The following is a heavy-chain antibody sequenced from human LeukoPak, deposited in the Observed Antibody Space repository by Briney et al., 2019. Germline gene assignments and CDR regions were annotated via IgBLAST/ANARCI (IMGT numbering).Heavy chain of an antibody. V-gene: IGHV4-59*11. CDR3: ARDLIVVVPAAASRWFDP. CDR2: IYNSGST. Sequence: SETLSLTCTVSGGFISGHYWTWIRQPPGKGLEWIGYIYNSGSTKYSPSLKSRVTISVDTSKNQFSLKLSSVTAADTAVYYCARDLIVVVPAAASRWFDPWGQGTLVTVSS. CDR1: GGFISGHY. J-gene: IGHJ5*02. D-gene: IGHD2-2*01.